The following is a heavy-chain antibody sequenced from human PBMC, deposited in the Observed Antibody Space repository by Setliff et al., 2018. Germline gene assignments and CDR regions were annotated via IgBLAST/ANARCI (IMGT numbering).Heavy chain of an antibody. CDR3: ARVDNFWSGPIDY. D-gene: IGHD3-3*01. Sequence: SETLSLTCTVSGGSIRSSSYYWGWIRQPPGQGLEWIAYVYYSGITYYNPSLKSRVTISVDTSKNQFSLKLSSVTAADTAVYYCARVDNFWSGPIDYWGQGTLVTVSS. CDR2: VYYSGIT. J-gene: IGHJ4*02. V-gene: IGHV4-39*01. CDR1: GGSIRSSSYY.